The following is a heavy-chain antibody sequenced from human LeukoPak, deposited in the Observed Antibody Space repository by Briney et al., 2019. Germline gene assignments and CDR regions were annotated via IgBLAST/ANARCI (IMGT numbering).Heavy chain of an antibody. J-gene: IGHJ4*02. V-gene: IGHV3-21*01. Sequence: GRSLRLSCATSGFTFSSYSMNWVRQAPGKGLEWVSSISSSSSYIYYADSVKGRFTISRDNAKNSLYLQMNSLRAEDTAVYYCARARRYYDSSGYPHFDYWGQGTLVTVSS. D-gene: IGHD3-22*01. CDR1: GFTFSSYS. CDR3: ARARRYYDSSGYPHFDY. CDR2: ISSSSSYI.